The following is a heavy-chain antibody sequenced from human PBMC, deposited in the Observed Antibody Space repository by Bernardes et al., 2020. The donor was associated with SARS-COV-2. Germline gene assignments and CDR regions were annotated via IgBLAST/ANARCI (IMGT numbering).Heavy chain of an antibody. Sequence: GGSLRLSCAASGFTFSSYSMNWVRQAPGKGLEWVSSISSSSSYIYYADSVKGRFTISRDNAKNSLYLQMNSLRAEDTAVYYCARDSYDSSGYVSFDYWGQGTLVTVSS. CDR3: ARDSYDSSGYVSFDY. CDR2: ISSSSSYI. V-gene: IGHV3-21*01. CDR1: GFTFSSYS. D-gene: IGHD3-22*01. J-gene: IGHJ4*02.